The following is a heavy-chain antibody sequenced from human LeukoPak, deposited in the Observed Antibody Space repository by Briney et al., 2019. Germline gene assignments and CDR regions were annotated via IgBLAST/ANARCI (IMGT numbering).Heavy chain of an antibody. J-gene: IGHJ4*02. CDR2: ISYDGSNK. Sequence: GGSLRLSCAASGFTFSSYGMHWVRQAPGKGLAWVAVISYDGSNKYYADSVKGRLTISRDNSKNTLYLQMNSLRAEDTAVYYCAKATGYNWNYKIDYWGQGTLVTVSS. CDR3: AKATGYNWNYKIDY. D-gene: IGHD1-7*01. V-gene: IGHV3-30*18. CDR1: GFTFSSYG.